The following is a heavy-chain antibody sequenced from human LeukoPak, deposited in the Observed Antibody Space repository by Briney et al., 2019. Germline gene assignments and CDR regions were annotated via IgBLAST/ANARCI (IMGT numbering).Heavy chain of an antibody. D-gene: IGHD6-19*01. CDR1: GGTFSSYA. CDR2: IIPILGIA. J-gene: IGHJ4*02. Sequence: SVKVSCKASGGTFSSYAISWVRQAPGQGLEWMGRIIPILGIANYAQKFQGRVTITADKSTSTAYMELSSLRSEDTAVYYCARLQQWLVLPIDYWGQGTLVTVSS. V-gene: IGHV1-69*04. CDR3: ARLQQWLVLPIDY.